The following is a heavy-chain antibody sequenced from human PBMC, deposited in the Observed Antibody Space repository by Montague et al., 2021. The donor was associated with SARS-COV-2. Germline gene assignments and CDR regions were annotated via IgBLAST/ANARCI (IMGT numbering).Heavy chain of an antibody. CDR3: AHRREDATLITDWIDL. CDR2: IYWDGDK. J-gene: IGHJ5*01. Sequence: PALVKPTQTLTLTCTFSGFSLSTNGVGVGWIRQPPGKALEWLALIYWDGDKRYNPSLMSRLTISRCTSKNQVVLTMTNMNLVDTATYYCAHRREDATLITDWIDLWGQGTTVTVSS. V-gene: IGHV2-5*02. D-gene: IGHD3-16*01. CDR1: GFSLSTNGVG.